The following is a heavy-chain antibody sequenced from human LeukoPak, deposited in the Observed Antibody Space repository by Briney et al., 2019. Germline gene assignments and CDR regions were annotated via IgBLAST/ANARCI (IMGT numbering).Heavy chain of an antibody. CDR3: ARASYYYDSSGYPGYYFDY. Sequence: ASVKVSCKASGYTFIGYYMHWVRQAPGQGLEWMGWINPNSGGTNYAQKFQGRVTMTRDTSISTAYMELSRLRSDDTAVYYCARASYYYDSSGYPGYYFDYWGQGTLVTVSS. CDR1: GYTFIGYY. J-gene: IGHJ4*02. D-gene: IGHD3-22*01. CDR2: INPNSGGT. V-gene: IGHV1-2*02.